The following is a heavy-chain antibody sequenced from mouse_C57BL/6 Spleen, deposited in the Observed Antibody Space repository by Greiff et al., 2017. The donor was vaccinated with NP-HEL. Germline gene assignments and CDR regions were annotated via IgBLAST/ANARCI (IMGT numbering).Heavy chain of an antibody. CDR1: GYSFTDYN. CDR2: INPNYGTT. Sequence: SGPELVKPGASVKISCKASGYSFTDYNMNWVKQSNGKSLEWIGVINPNYGTTSYNQKFKGKATLTVDQSSSTAYMQLNSLTSEDSAVYYCARGLWALYYYAMDYWGQGTSVTVSS. D-gene: IGHD6-5*01. CDR3: ARGLWALYYYAMDY. V-gene: IGHV1-39*01. J-gene: IGHJ4*01.